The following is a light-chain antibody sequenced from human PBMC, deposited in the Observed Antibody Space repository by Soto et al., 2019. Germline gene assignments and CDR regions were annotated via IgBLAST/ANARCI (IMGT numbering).Light chain of an antibody. J-gene: IGLJ1*01. CDR3: SSFTGPTTLEV. V-gene: IGLV2-14*03. Sequence: VLTQPAFVSGSPGQSVTISCTGTSSDVGAYKYVSWYQKHPGKAPKLMIYGVSNRPSGVSNRFSGSKSGNTAFLTISVLQPEDEADYYCSSFTGPTTLEVFGTGTKVTVL. CDR1: SSDVGAYKY. CDR2: GVS.